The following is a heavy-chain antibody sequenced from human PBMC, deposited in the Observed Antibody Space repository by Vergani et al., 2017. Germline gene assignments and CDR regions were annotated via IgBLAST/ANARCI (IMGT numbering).Heavy chain of an antibody. J-gene: IGHJ3*02. D-gene: IGHD3-10*01. V-gene: IGHV4-31*03. CDR3: ARASPPHYYGSGSIAFDI. CDR1: GGSISSGSYY. CDR2: IYYSGST. Sequence: QVQLQESGPGLVKPSQTLSLTCTVSGGSISSGSYYWSWIRQPAGKGLEWIGYIYYSGSTYYNPSLKSRVTISVDTSKNQFSLKLSSVTAADTAVYYCARASPPHYYGSGSIAFDIWGQGTMVTVSS.